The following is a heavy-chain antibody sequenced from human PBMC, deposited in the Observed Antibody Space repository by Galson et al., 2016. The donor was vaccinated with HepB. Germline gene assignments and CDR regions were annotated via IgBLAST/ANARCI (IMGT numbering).Heavy chain of an antibody. CDR1: DASINTGSHY. CDR3: ARLGGGTCCHVDS. V-gene: IGHV4-39*01. Sequence: SETLSLTCTVSDASINTGSHYWGWIRQPPGKGLEWIATIYYSGSTYYNPSLKSRVTISLDTSKNQFSLKLSSVTASDTAVYYCARLGGGTCCHVDSWGQGTLVTVSS. CDR2: IYYSGST. J-gene: IGHJ4*02. D-gene: IGHD2-15*01.